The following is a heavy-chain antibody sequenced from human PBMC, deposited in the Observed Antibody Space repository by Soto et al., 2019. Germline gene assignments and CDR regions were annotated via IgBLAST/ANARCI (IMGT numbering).Heavy chain of an antibody. V-gene: IGHV3-49*03. D-gene: IGHD3-10*01. J-gene: IGHJ5*02. CDR2: IRSKAYGGTT. CDR3: TLPLLWFGDDPAAPEENWFDP. Sequence: PGGSLRLSCTASGFTFGDYAMSWFRQAPGKGPEWVGFIRSKAYGGTTEYAASVKGRFTISRDDSKSIAYLQMNSLKTEDTAVYYCTLPLLWFGDDPAAPEENWFDPWGQGTLVTVSS. CDR1: GFTFGDYA.